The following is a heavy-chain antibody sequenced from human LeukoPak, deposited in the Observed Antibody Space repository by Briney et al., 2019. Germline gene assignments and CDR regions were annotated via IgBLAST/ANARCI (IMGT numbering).Heavy chain of an antibody. CDR1: GFTFSSYA. J-gene: IGHJ4*02. Sequence: PGGSLRLSCAASGFTFSSYAMSWVRQAPGKGLEWVSAISGSGGSTYYADSVKGRFTISRDNSKNTLYLQMNSLRAEDTAVYCCAHDSSGYLDYWGQGTLVTVSS. D-gene: IGHD3-22*01. CDR2: ISGSGGST. V-gene: IGHV3-23*01. CDR3: AHDSSGYLDY.